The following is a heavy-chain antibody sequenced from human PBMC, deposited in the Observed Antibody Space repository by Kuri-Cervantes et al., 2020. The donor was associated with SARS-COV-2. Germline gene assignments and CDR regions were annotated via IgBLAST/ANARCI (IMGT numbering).Heavy chain of an antibody. CDR3: AREGYYYDSVNYYNQDAFDI. D-gene: IGHD3-10*01. CDR1: GDTISSYY. V-gene: IGHV4-59*01. J-gene: IGHJ3*02. CDR2: IHYTGST. Sequence: SETLSLTCTVSGDTISSYYWSWLRQPPGKGLEWIGCIHYTGSTNYNPSLKSRVTISVDTSKNQFSLRLTSVTAADTAVYYCAREGYYYDSVNYYNQDAFDIWGQGTMVTVSS.